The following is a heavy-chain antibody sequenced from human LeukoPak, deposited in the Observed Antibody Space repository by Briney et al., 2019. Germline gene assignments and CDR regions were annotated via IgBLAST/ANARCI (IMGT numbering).Heavy chain of an antibody. CDR3: ARVVRGAKPHYYYYYMDV. CDR2: INPSGGST. CDR1: GYTFTSYY. D-gene: IGHD3-10*01. J-gene: IGHJ6*03. Sequence: ASVKVSCKASGYTFTSYYMHWVRQAPGQGLEWMGIINPSGGSTSYAQKFQGRVTMTRDMSTSTVYMELSSLRSEDTAVYYCARVVRGAKPHYYYYYMDVWGKGTTVTISS. V-gene: IGHV1-46*01.